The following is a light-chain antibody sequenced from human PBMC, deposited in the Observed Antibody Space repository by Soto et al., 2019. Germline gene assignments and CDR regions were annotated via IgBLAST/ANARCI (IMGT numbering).Light chain of an antibody. CDR1: TNDVGAYDY. CDR2: DVN. Sequence: QSALTQPRSVSGSLGQSVTIFCTGTTNDVGAYDYVSWYQQHPFKAPKLMIFDVNKRPSGVPARFSGSKSGNTASLTISGLQAEDEGDYYCSSYTSSSTLYVVFGGGTKLTVL. J-gene: IGLJ2*01. V-gene: IGLV2-11*01. CDR3: SSYTSSSTLYVV.